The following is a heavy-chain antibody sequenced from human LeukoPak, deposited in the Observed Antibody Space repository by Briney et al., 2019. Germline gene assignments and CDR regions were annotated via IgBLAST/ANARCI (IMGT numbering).Heavy chain of an antibody. J-gene: IGHJ3*02. D-gene: IGHD3-16*01. CDR3: TRDVREAYDI. CDR1: GFRFGGFW. Sequence: GGSLRLSCEASGFRFGGFWMNWVRQAPGKGPERVANINQDGSEKLYVDSVRGRFTISRDNAKNSLYLQMNSLRVEDTAVYYCTRDVREAYDIWGHGTMVTVSS. V-gene: IGHV3-7*01. CDR2: INQDGSEK.